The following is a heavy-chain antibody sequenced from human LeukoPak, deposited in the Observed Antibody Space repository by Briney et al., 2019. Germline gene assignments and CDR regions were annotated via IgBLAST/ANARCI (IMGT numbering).Heavy chain of an antibody. Sequence: GGSLRLSCAASKVSFSNYGMNWVRQAPGEGLEWISYISSSSSTIYYADSVKGRFTISRDNAESSLYLQMNSLRAEDTAVYYCARNGASSGRPYHFDYWGQGTLVTVSS. CDR3: ARNGASSGRPYHFDY. J-gene: IGHJ4*02. CDR2: ISSSSSTI. D-gene: IGHD6-19*01. V-gene: IGHV3-48*01. CDR1: KVSFSNYG.